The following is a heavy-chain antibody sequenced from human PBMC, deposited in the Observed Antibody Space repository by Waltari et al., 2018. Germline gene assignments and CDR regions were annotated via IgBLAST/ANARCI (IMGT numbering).Heavy chain of an antibody. V-gene: IGHV1-2*02. CDR3: SRDGAGYSSSWRTMYNWFDP. Sequence: QVQLVQSGAEVKKPGASVKVSCKASGYTFTGYYMHWVRQAPGQGLEWMGCINPNSGGTNYAQKVQGRVTMTRDTSISTAYMELSRLRSDDTAVYYCSRDGAGYSSSWRTMYNWFDPWGQGTLVTVSS. J-gene: IGHJ5*02. CDR2: INPNSGGT. CDR1: GYTFTGYY. D-gene: IGHD6-13*01.